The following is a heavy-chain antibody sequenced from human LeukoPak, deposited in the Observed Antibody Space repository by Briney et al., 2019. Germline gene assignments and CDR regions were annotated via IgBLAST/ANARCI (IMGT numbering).Heavy chain of an antibody. CDR3: AKEVRYDSSGSIPGS. Sequence: PGGSLRLSCAASGFTFSSYAMSWVRQAPGKELEWVSAISGSGGSTYYADSVKGRFTISRDNSKNTLYLQMNRLRAEDTAVYYCAKEVRYDSSGSIPGSWGQGTLVTVSS. CDR1: GFTFSSYA. D-gene: IGHD3-22*01. V-gene: IGHV3-23*01. J-gene: IGHJ4*02. CDR2: ISGSGGST.